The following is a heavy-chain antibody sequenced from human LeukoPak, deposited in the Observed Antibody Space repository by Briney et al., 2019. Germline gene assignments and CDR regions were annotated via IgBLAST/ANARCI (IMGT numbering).Heavy chain of an antibody. CDR2: LSNTGIAT. CDR1: GFTFSSYA. J-gene: IGHJ6*02. V-gene: IGHV3-23*01. CDR3: AKVPYSDYGSGRPPFMDV. Sequence: GGCLRLSCAASGFTFSSYAMSWVRQAPGKGLEWVSTLSNTGIATYYADSVKGRFTISRDNYENTLFLQMNYLRAEDTATYYCAKVPYSDYGSGRPPFMDVWGQGTTVAVSS. D-gene: IGHD3-10*01.